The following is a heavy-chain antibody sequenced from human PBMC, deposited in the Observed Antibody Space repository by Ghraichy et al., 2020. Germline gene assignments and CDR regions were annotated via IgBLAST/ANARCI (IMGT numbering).Heavy chain of an antibody. J-gene: IGHJ4*02. CDR1: GYTFTSYA. Sequence: ASVKVSCKASGYTFTSYAMHWVRQAPGQRLEWMGWINAGNGNTKYSQKFQGRVTITRDTSASTAYMELSSLRSEDTAVYYCARAYYYDSSGYRSLYYFDYWAQGTLVTVSS. CDR2: INAGNGNT. CDR3: ARAYYYDSSGYRSLYYFDY. V-gene: IGHV1-3*01. D-gene: IGHD3-22*01.